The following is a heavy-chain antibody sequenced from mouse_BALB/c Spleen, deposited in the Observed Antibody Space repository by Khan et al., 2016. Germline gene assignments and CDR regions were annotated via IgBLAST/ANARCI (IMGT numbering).Heavy chain of an antibody. D-gene: IGHD2-12*01. CDR1: GYTFTNYG. Sequence: QIQLVQSGPELKKPGETVKISCKASGYTFTNYGMYWVKQAPGKGLTWMGWINTYNGEPTFAADFKGRFAFSLETSASTTYLQITNLKNEDMATYFCARTYYSYGYFDVWGAGTTVAVSS. V-gene: IGHV9-1*02. CDR2: INTYNGEP. CDR3: ARTYYSYGYFDV. J-gene: IGHJ1*01.